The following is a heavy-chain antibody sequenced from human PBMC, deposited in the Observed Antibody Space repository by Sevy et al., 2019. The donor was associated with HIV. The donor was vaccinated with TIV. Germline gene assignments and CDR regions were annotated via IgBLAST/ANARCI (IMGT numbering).Heavy chain of an antibody. CDR1: GGSISSSSYY. Sequence: SETLSLTCTVSGGSISSSSYYWGWIRQPPGKGLEWIGSIYYSGSTYYNPSLKSRVTISVDTSKNQFSLKLSSVTAAXTAVDYCARQIPVWVGCSSTSCYTMELPPYNWFDPWGQGTLVTVSS. CDR3: ARQIPVWVGCSSTSCYTMELPPYNWFDP. J-gene: IGHJ5*02. D-gene: IGHD2-2*02. V-gene: IGHV4-39*01. CDR2: IYYSGST.